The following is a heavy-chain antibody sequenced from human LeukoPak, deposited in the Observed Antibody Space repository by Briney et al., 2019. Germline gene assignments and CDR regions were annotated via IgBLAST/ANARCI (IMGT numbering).Heavy chain of an antibody. V-gene: IGHV4-4*07. J-gene: IGHJ3*02. Sequence: SETLSLTCTVSGGLISSYYWSWIRQPAGKGLEWIGRIYTSGSTNYNPSLKSRVTMSVDTSKNQFSLKLSSVTAADTAVYYCARDNPTLYGDAFDIWGQGTMVTVSS. CDR3: ARDNPTLYGDAFDI. CDR2: IYTSGST. D-gene: IGHD1-14*01. CDR1: GGLISSYY.